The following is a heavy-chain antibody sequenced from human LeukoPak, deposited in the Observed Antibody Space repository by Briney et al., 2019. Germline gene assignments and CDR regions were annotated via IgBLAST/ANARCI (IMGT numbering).Heavy chain of an antibody. D-gene: IGHD3-22*01. CDR2: LIPIYGSP. Sequence: ASVKVSCKASGGGFTFTSHAISWVRQAPGQGLEWMGGLIPIYGSPNYAQKLQGRVTITSDESARTVYMELSSLRPEDSAVHYCAGFFYDNSGDAFDIWGQGTVVTVSS. V-gene: IGHV1-69*13. CDR3: AGFFYDNSGDAFDI. J-gene: IGHJ3*02. CDR1: GGGFTFTSHA.